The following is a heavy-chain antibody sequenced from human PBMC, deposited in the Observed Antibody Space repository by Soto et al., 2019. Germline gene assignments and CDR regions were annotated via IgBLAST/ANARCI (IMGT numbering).Heavy chain of an antibody. CDR1: GYTFTSYA. Sequence: QVQLVQSGAEEKKPGASVKVSCKASGYTFTSYAMHWVRQAPGQRLEWMGWINAGNGNTKYSQKFQGRVTITRDTSASTAYMELSSLRSEDTAVYYCARASGWSAYLTYWGQGTLVTVSS. CDR3: ARASGWSAYLTY. CDR2: INAGNGNT. V-gene: IGHV1-3*05. J-gene: IGHJ4*02. D-gene: IGHD6-19*01.